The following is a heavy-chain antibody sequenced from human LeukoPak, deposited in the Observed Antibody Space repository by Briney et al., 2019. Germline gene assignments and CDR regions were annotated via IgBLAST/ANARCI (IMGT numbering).Heavy chain of an antibody. Sequence: PGGSLRLSCAASGFTFSSYGMHWVRQAPGKGLEWVAVISYDGSNKYYADSVKGRFTISRDNSKNTLYLQMNSLRAEDTAVYYCANLIAAAGAEFDYWGQGTLVTVSS. CDR2: ISYDGSNK. D-gene: IGHD6-13*01. V-gene: IGHV3-30*18. J-gene: IGHJ4*02. CDR1: GFTFSSYG. CDR3: ANLIAAAGAEFDY.